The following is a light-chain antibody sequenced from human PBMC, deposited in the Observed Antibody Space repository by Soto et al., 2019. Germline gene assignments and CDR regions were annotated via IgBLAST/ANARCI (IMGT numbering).Light chain of an antibody. Sequence: ETVLTQSPATLSLSPGEIATLSCRASQSVSSYLAWYQQKPGQAPRLLIYDASNRATGIPARFSGSGSGTDFTLTISSLEPEDFAVYYCQPRSNWPPVTFGQGTRLEIK. CDR1: QSVSSY. CDR3: QPRSNWPPVT. J-gene: IGKJ5*01. CDR2: DAS. V-gene: IGKV3-11*01.